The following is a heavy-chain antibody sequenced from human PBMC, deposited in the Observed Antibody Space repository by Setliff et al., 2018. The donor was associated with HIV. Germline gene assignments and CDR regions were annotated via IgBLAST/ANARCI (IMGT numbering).Heavy chain of an antibody. Sequence: SETLSLTCTVSGDSISSGRYYWNWIRRPAGKGLDWIGHIFTSGSAFSSGTANYSPSLKSRVTISVDISKNQFSLKLTSVTAADTAMYFCARDSPADGGNPGRFQRWGQGTLVTVSS. V-gene: IGHV4-61*09. J-gene: IGHJ1*01. D-gene: IGHD2-15*01. CDR2: IFTSGSA. CDR1: GDSISSGRYY. CDR3: ARDSPADGGNPGRFQR.